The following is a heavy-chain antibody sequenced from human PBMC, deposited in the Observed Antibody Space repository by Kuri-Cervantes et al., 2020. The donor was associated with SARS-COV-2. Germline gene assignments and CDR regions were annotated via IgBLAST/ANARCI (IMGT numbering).Heavy chain of an antibody. J-gene: IGHJ4*02. CDR2: ISYDGSTK. Sequence: GESLKISCAVSGFTFTSYATHWVRQAPGKGLEWVAVISYDGSTKYYGDSVKGRFTISRDNSKNTLYLQMNSLRAEDTAVYYCAKDQHGIIVVVAAIDYWGQGTLVTVSS. CDR3: AKDQHGIIVVVAAIDY. D-gene: IGHD2-15*01. V-gene: IGHV3-30*18. CDR1: GFTFTSYA.